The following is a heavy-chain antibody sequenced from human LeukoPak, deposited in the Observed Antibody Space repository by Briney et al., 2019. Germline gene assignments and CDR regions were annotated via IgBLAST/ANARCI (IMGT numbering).Heavy chain of an antibody. Sequence: GGSLTLSCAASGFTFSSFDMHWVRQPTGQGLEWVSTIGTASDTYYPGSVEGRFTLSRDNAKNSLYLQMNSLTAGDTAVYYCARGPPRGKYYYMDVWGKGTTVTVSS. J-gene: IGHJ6*03. V-gene: IGHV3-13*01. CDR3: ARGPPRGKYYYMDV. CDR1: GFTFSSFD. CDR2: IGTASDT. D-gene: IGHD1-1*01.